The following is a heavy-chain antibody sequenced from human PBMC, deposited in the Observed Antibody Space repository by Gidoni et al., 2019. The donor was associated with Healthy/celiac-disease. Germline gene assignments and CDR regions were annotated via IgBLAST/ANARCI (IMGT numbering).Heavy chain of an antibody. D-gene: IGHD2-15*01. CDR2: IYYSGST. V-gene: IGHV4-31*03. J-gene: IGHJ6*02. Sequence: QVQLQESGPGLVKPSQTLSLTCTVSGGSICSGGYYWSWIRQHPGKGLEWIGYIYYSGSTYYNPSLKSRVTISVDTSKNQFSLKLSSVTAADTAVYYCARDLDEYCSGGSCDYYGMDVWGQGTTVTVSS. CDR1: GGSICSGGYY. CDR3: ARDLDEYCSGGSCDYYGMDV.